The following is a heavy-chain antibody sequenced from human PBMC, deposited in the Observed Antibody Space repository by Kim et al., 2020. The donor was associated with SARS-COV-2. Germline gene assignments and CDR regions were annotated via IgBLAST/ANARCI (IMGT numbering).Heavy chain of an antibody. CDR3: ARESRGYSYERPERMGYGMDV. Sequence: GGSLRLSCAASGFTFSSYAMHWVRQAPGKGLEWVAVISYDGSNKYYADSVKGRFTISRDTSKNTLDLQMNSLRAEDTAVYYCARESRGYSYERPERMGYGMDVLGQATKVTVSS. V-gene: IGHV3-30*04. CDR1: GFTFSSYA. J-gene: IGHJ6*02. D-gene: IGHD5-18*01. CDR2: ISYDGSNK.